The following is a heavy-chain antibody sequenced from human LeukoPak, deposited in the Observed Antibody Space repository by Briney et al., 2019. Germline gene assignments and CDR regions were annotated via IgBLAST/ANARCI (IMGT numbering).Heavy chain of an antibody. V-gene: IGHV3-30*18. Sequence: GMSLRLSCAASGVTLSPYGMHWVRQAPGKGLEWVAVISYEGRTQHYADSVKGRFIISRDNPRNTLYLQMNILRTEDTAVYYCAKEGTPQVSTWYDLWGQGSQVTVSS. CDR2: ISYEGRTQ. D-gene: IGHD3-10*01. J-gene: IGHJ5*02. CDR3: AKEGTPQVSTWYDL. CDR1: GVTLSPYG.